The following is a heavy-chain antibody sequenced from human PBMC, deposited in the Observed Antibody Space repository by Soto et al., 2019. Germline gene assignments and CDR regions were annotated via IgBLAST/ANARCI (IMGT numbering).Heavy chain of an antibody. V-gene: IGHV3-30*18. CDR3: ANGRGEMNWANYYGLDV. D-gene: IGHD7-27*01. CDR1: PFTLPRFG. J-gene: IGHJ6*02. Sequence: GGARRRSGAPAPFTLPRFGMHRGRQAPGSARQWVCLITDEGSQISYAAAVKGRFTISRANGDNTLCLQMDNLRTEDTATYFCANGRGEMNWANYYGLDVWGQGHTVTVCS. CDR2: ITDEGSQI.